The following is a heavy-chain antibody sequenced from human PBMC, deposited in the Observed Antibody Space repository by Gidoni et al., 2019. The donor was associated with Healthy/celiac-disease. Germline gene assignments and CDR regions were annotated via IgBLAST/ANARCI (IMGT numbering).Heavy chain of an antibody. J-gene: IGHJ6*03. D-gene: IGHD6-6*01. CDR1: GGSFSGYY. V-gene: IGHV4-34*01. Sequence: QVQLQQWGAGLLQPSETLSLTCAVYGGSFSGYYWSWIRQPPGKGLEWIGEINHSGSTNYNPSLKSRVNISVDTAKNQFSLKLSSVTAADTAVYYCARGRAFRAARPYYYYDYMDVWGKGTTVTVSS. CDR2: INHSGST. CDR3: ARGRAFRAARPYYYYDYMDV.